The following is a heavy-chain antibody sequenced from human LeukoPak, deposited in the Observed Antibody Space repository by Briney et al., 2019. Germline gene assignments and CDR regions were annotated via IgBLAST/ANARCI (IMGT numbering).Heavy chain of an antibody. J-gene: IGHJ4*02. CDR2: ISGSGGST. CDR1: GFTFSSYA. D-gene: IGHD4-23*01. CDR3: AKDPVTTVVYIFDY. Sequence: PGGSLRLSCAASGFTFSSYAMSWVRQAPGKGLEWVSGISGSGGSTFYAGSVKGRFTISRDNSKNTLYLQMNSLRAEDTAVYYCAKDPVTTVVYIFDYWGQGSLVTVSS. V-gene: IGHV3-23*01.